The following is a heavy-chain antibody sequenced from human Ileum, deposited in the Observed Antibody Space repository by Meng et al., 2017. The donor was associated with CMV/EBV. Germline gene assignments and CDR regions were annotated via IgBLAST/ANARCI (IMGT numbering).Heavy chain of an antibody. D-gene: IGHD2-2*01. CDR1: YTVTSYD. CDR2: MNPNTGNT. CDR3: ARGLGGFCSSNSCAFDP. Sequence: YTVTSYDINGVRQATGQGLEWMGWMNPNTGNTGYAQKFQGRVTMTSNTSISTAYMELSSLTSEDTAVYFCARGLGGFCSSNSCAFDPWGQGTLVTVSS. J-gene: IGHJ5*02. V-gene: IGHV1-8*01.